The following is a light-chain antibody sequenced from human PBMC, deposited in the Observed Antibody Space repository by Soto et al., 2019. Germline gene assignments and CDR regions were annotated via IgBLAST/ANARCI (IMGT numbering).Light chain of an antibody. Sequence: QSVLTQPASVSGSPGQSITISCTGTSSDVGGYNYVSWYQQHPGKAPKLMIYDVSNRPSGVSNRFSGSKSGNTASLTISGLRAEDEADYCCSSYTSSTTLYVFGTGTKLTVL. J-gene: IGLJ1*01. CDR3: SSYTSSTTLYV. CDR1: SSDVGGYNY. V-gene: IGLV2-14*01. CDR2: DVS.